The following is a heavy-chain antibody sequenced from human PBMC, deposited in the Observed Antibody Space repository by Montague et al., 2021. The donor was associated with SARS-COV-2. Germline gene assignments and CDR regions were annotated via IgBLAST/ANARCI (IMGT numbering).Heavy chain of an antibody. CDR1: GASVASGNFY. CDR3: ARSRANVPSRPGFDY. Sequence: SETLSLTCTVSGASVASGNFYWSWIRQPPGKGLEWIGYMYLTGHTNYNPSLESRVTMPVDPSKNQFSLTLTSVTAADTAVYYCARSRANVPSRPGFDYWGQGALVTVSS. CDR2: MYLTGHT. V-gene: IGHV4-61*01. J-gene: IGHJ4*02. D-gene: IGHD6-6*01.